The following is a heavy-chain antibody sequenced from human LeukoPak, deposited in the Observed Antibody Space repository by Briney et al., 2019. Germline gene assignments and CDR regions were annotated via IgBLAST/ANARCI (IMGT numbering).Heavy chain of an antibody. CDR2: IYYSGST. D-gene: IGHD4-17*01. J-gene: IGHJ5*02. CDR1: GGSISSYY. CDR3: ARDDYGVGWFDP. Sequence: SETLSLTCTVSGGSISSYYWSWIRQPPGKGLEWIGYIYYSGSTNYNPSLKSRVTISVDTSKNQFSLKLSSVTAADTAVYYCARDDYGVGWFDPWGQGTLVTVSS. V-gene: IGHV4-59*01.